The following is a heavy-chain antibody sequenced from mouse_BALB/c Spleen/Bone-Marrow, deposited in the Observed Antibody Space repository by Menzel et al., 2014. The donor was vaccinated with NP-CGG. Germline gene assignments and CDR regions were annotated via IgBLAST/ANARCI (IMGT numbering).Heavy chain of an antibody. CDR2: IWSGGST. V-gene: IGHV2-2*02. Sequence: VQGVESGPGLVQPSQSLSITCTVSGFSLTNYGEHWVRQSPGKGLEWLGVIWSGGSTDYNAAFISRLTISKDNSKSQVFFKMNSLQANDTAIYYCAKKPTIGAIGYWGQGTTPTVSS. J-gene: IGHJ2*01. D-gene: IGHD2-14*01. CDR3: AKKPTIGAIGY. CDR1: GFSLTNYG.